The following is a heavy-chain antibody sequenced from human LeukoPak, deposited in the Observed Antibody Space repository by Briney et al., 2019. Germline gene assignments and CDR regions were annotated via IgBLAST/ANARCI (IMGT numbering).Heavy chain of an antibody. J-gene: IGHJ4*02. CDR1: GYSISSGYY. CDR2: IYHSGST. V-gene: IGHV4-38-2*02. D-gene: IGHD5-12*01. CDR3: ARVGPDIVADPIDY. Sequence: PSETLSLTCTVSGYSISSGYYWGWIRQPPGKGLEWIGSIYHSGSTYYNPSLKSRVTISVDTSKNQFSLKLSSVTAADTAVYYCARVGPDIVADPIDYWGQRTLVTVSS.